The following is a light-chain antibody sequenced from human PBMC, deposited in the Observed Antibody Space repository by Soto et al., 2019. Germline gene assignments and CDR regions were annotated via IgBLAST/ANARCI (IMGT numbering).Light chain of an antibody. CDR1: RSVSSRY. Sequence: EIVLTQSPGTLSLSPGERATLSCRASRSVSSRYLAWYQQKPGQAPRLLIYGGSSRATGIPDRFSGRGSGTDFTLTISRLEPEGLAVYHCPQYCYSPNTFGQGTKLEIK. CDR2: GGS. CDR3: PQYCYSPNT. J-gene: IGKJ2*01. V-gene: IGKV3-20*01.